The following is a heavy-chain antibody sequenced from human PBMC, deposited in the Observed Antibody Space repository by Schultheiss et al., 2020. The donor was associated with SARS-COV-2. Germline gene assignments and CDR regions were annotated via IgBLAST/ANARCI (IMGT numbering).Heavy chain of an antibody. CDR2: IYHSGST. V-gene: IGHV4-38-2*01. Sequence: SETLSLTCAVSGYSISSGYYWGWIRQPPGKGLEWIGSIYHSGSTYYNPSLKSRVTISVDTSKNQFSLKLSSVTAADTAVYYCARSVGSSWYDFDYWGQGTLVTVSS. D-gene: IGHD6-13*01. J-gene: IGHJ4*02. CDR3: ARSVGSSWYDFDY. CDR1: GYSISSGYY.